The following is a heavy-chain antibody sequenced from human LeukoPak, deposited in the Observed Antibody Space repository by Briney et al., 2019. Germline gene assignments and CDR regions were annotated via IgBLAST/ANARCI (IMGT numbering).Heavy chain of an antibody. CDR3: ARANYDFWSGYPYYYYYYYMDV. D-gene: IGHD3-3*01. CDR2: ISAYNGNT. J-gene: IGHJ6*03. CDR1: GYTFTSYG. V-gene: IGHV1-18*01. Sequence: ASVKVSCKASGYTFTSYGISWVRQAPGQGLEWMGWISAYNGNTNYAQKLQGRVTMTTDTSPSTAYMELRSLRSDDTAVYYCARANYDFWSGYPYYYYYYYMDVWGKGTTVTVSS.